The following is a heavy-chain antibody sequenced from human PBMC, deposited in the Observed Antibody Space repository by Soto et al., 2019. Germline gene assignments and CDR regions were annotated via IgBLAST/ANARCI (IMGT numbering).Heavy chain of an antibody. Sequence: GASVKVSCKASGGTFSSHVFTWVRQAPGQGLEWMGGIIPIFGTPNYAQKFQGRVTITADESTSTVHMELNSLRSQATAVYYCARDRYSYGCYGMDVWGQGTTVTVSS. CDR1: GGTFSSHV. D-gene: IGHD5-18*01. V-gene: IGHV1-69*13. J-gene: IGHJ6*02. CDR2: IIPIFGTP. CDR3: ARDRYSYGCYGMDV.